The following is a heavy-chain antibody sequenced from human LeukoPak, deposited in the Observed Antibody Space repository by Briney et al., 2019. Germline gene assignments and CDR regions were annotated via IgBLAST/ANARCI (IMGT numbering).Heavy chain of an antibody. CDR2: IYYSGST. CDR1: GDSVSNDKYY. V-gene: IGHV4-39*01. CDR3: ARLGWWDS. D-gene: IGHD2-15*01. Sequence: KTSETLSLTCTVSGDSVSNDKYYWGWIRQPPGKGLEWIGSIYYSGSTYYNPSLNSRVTISVDTSKNQFSLKLSSVTAADTAVYYCARLGWWDSWGQGTLVTVSS. J-gene: IGHJ4*02.